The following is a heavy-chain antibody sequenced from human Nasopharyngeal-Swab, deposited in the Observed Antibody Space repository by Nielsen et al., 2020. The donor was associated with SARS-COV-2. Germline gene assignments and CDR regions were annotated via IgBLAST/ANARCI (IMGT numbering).Heavy chain of an antibody. CDR1: GGTFSSYA. CDR2: IIPIFGTA. D-gene: IGHD6-19*01. V-gene: IGHV1-69*13. J-gene: IGHJ6*02. Sequence: SVKVSCKASGGTFSSYAISWVRQAPGQGLEWMGGIIPIFGTANYAQKFQGRVTITADESTSTAYMELSSLRSEDTAVYYCARGTLIAVPEPPYYYGMDVWGQGTTVTVSS. CDR3: ARGTLIAVPEPPYYYGMDV.